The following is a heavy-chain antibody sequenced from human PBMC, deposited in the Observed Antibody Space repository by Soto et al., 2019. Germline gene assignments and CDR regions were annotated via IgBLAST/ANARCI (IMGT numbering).Heavy chain of an antibody. V-gene: IGHV3-74*01. CDR3: TRDIGGRGAY. Sequence: EVQLVESGGGLIQPGGSLRLSCAASGFTVSSNYMSWVRQAPGKGLEWVSRTNQDGSIINYADSVKGRFTISRDNAKNTLYLEMNSLRVEDTAVYYCTRDIGGRGAYWGPGTLVTVSS. D-gene: IGHD3-16*01. CDR1: GFTVSSNY. J-gene: IGHJ4*02. CDR2: TNQDGSII.